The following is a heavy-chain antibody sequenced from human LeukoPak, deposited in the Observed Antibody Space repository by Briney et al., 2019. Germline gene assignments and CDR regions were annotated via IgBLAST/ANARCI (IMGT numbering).Heavy chain of an antibody. Sequence: PSETLSLTCTVSGGSISSYYWSWIRQPPGKGLEWIGYIYYRGSTNYNPSLKSRVTISVDTSKNQFSLKLSSVTAPDTAVYYCARASIAAAGIDYWGQGTLVTVSS. D-gene: IGHD6-13*01. V-gene: IGHV4-59*01. CDR3: ARASIAAAGIDY. CDR1: GGSISSYY. CDR2: IYYRGST. J-gene: IGHJ4*02.